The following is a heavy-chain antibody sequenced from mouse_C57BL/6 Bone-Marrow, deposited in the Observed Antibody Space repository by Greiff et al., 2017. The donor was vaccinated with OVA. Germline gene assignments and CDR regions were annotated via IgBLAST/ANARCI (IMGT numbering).Heavy chain of an antibody. V-gene: IGHV1-53*01. CDR2: INPSNGGT. Sequence: QVQLKQPGPELVKPGASVKLSCKASGYTFTSYWMHWVKQRPGQGLEWIGHINPSNGGTNYNEKFKSKATLTVDKSSSTAYMQLSILTSEDSAVYYGAFYYDGRAGFAYWGQGTLVTVSA. CDR1: GYTFTSYW. CDR3: AFYYDGRAGFAY. J-gene: IGHJ3*01. D-gene: IGHD1-1*01.